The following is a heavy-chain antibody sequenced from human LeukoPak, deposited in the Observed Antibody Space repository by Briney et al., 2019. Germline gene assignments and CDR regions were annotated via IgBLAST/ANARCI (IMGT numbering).Heavy chain of an antibody. V-gene: IGHV1-46*01. J-gene: IGHJ4*02. D-gene: IGHD3-10*01. Sequence: ASVKVSCKASGYTFTSYYMHWVRQAPGQGLEWMGIINPSGGSTSYAQKFQGRVTMTRDTSTSTVYMELGSLRSEDTAVYYCARADKFGEFDYWGQGTLVTVSS. CDR1: GYTFTSYY. CDR3: ARADKFGEFDY. CDR2: INPSGGST.